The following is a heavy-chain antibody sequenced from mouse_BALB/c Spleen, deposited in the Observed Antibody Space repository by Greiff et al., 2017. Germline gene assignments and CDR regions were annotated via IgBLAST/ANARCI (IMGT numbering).Heavy chain of an antibody. V-gene: IGHV1S81*02. CDR1: GYTFTSYY. CDR3: TRKEGYYAMDY. J-gene: IGHJ4*01. Sequence: VQLQQPRAELVKPGASVKLSCKASGYTFTSYYMYWVKQRPGQGLAWIGGINPSNGGTNFNEKFKSKATLTVDKSSSTAYMQLSSLTSEDSAVYYCTRKEGYYAMDYWGQGTSVTVSS. CDR2: INPSNGGT.